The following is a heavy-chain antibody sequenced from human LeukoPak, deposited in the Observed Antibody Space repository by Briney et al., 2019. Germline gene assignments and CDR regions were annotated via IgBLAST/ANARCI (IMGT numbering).Heavy chain of an antibody. D-gene: IGHD6-13*01. V-gene: IGHV1-46*01. CDR3: ARYGFSTLWQGGWRAFDI. Sequence: ASVKVSCKASGYTFTSYYMHWVRQAPGQGLEWVGIINPTTGDTTYEQKFQGRLTMTRDMSTSTVYMELSRLTSEDTAVFYCARYGFSTLWQGGWRAFDIWGQGTVVTVSS. J-gene: IGHJ3*02. CDR2: INPTTGDT. CDR1: GYTFTSYY.